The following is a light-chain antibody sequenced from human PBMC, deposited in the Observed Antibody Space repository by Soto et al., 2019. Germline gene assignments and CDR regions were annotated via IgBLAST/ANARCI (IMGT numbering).Light chain of an antibody. CDR3: QFYNSYSWT. CDR2: EAS. V-gene: IGKV1-5*01. Sequence: DIQMTRSPSTLCASVGDRVTITCRANQFISTWVAWFQQKPGKAPRLLIHEASALESGVPSRFSGSGSGTEFTLSISSLQRDDFATYYCQFYNSYSWTFGQGTKVDIK. J-gene: IGKJ1*01. CDR1: QFISTW.